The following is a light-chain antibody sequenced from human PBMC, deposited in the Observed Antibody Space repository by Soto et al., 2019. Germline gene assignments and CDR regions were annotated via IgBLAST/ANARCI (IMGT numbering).Light chain of an antibody. Sequence: DLVMTQSPLSLPVTPGEPASISCRSSQSLLHSNGYNYLDWYLQKPGQSPQLLIYLGSNRASGAPDRFSGSGSGTDCTLKISRVEAEDVGVYYCMQALQTPYTFGQGTKLEIK. CDR2: LGS. J-gene: IGKJ2*01. V-gene: IGKV2-28*01. CDR3: MQALQTPYT. CDR1: QSLLHSNGYNY.